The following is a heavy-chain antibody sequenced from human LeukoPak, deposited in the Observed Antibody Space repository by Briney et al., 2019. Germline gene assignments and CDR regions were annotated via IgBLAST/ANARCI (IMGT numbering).Heavy chain of an antibody. CDR3: ARDHRSSGSNDY. J-gene: IGHJ4*02. CDR2: IYYSGST. CDR1: GGSISSSSYY. D-gene: IGHD3-22*01. Sequence: PSETLSLTCTVSGGSISSSSYYWGWIRQPPGKGLEWIGSIYYSGSTYYNPSLKSRVTISVDTSKNQFSLKLSSVTAADTAVYYCARDHRSSGSNDYWGQGTLVTVSS. V-gene: IGHV4-39*07.